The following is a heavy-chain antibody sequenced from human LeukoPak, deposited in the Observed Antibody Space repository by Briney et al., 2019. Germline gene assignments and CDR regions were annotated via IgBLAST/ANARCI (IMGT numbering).Heavy chain of an antibody. J-gene: IGHJ5*02. CDR1: GGSFSGYY. Sequence: PSETLSLTCAVYGGSFSGYYWSWIRQPPGKGLEWIGEINHSGSTNYNPSLKSRVTISVDTSKNQFSLKLSSVTAADTAVYYCARGLAAAGTSIAVAGTSNWFDPWGQGTLVTVSS. V-gene: IGHV4-34*01. CDR3: ARGLAAAGTSIAVAGTSNWFDP. CDR2: INHSGST. D-gene: IGHD6-13*01.